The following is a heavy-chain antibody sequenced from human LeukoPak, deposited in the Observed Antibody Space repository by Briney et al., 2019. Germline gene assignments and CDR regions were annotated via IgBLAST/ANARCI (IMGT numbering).Heavy chain of an antibody. J-gene: IGHJ3*02. CDR1: GFTFSSYG. Sequence: GGALRLSCAASGFTFSSYGMYWVRQAPGKGLEWVAVILNEGNQEKYADSIKGRFTISRDNSKNTLFLQMNSLRAEDTAVYYCARDDALGDKVLDIWGQGTMVTVSS. V-gene: IGHV3-33*01. D-gene: IGHD3-16*01. CDR3: ARDDALGDKVLDI. CDR2: ILNEGNQE.